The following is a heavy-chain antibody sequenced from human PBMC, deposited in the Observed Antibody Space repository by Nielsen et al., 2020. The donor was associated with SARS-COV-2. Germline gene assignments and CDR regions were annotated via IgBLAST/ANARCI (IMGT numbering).Heavy chain of an antibody. CDR1: GFTFDDYG. Sequence: GGSLRLSCAASGFTFDDYGMSWVRQAPGKGLEWVSGINWNGGSTGYADSVKGRFTISRDNAKNSLYLQMNSLRAEGTALYHCARSDSSSWYRWFDPWGQGTLVTVSS. D-gene: IGHD6-13*01. J-gene: IGHJ5*02. V-gene: IGHV3-20*01. CDR2: INWNGGST. CDR3: ARSDSSSWYRWFDP.